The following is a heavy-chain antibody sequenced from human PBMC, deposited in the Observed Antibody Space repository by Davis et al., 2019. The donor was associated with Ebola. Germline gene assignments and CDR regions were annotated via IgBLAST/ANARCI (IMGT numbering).Heavy chain of an antibody. CDR2: ISSSSSTI. J-gene: IGHJ5*02. V-gene: IGHV3-48*04. CDR1: VITFSSYA. D-gene: IGHD3-22*01. Sequence: GESLKISCTDSVITFSSYAMTRVRQAPGKGLEWVSYISSSSSTIYYADSVKGRFTISRDNAKNSLYLQMNSLRAEDTAVYYCARVPARYYDSSGYYSHWFDPWGQGTLVTVSS. CDR3: ARVPARYYDSSGYYSHWFDP.